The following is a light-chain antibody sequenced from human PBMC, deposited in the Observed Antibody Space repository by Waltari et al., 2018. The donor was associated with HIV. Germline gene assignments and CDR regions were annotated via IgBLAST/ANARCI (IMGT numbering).Light chain of an antibody. V-gene: IGLV2-23*01. CDR3: CSYAGSSTHVV. J-gene: IGLJ2*01. CDR1: SSDVGSYNL. Sequence: QSALTQPASVSGSPGQSITISCTGTSSDVGSYNLFSWYQQHPGKAPKLMIEGGRKRPSGVSNRFSGSKSGNTASLTISGLQAEDEADYYCCSYAGSSTHVVFGGGTKLTVL. CDR2: GGR.